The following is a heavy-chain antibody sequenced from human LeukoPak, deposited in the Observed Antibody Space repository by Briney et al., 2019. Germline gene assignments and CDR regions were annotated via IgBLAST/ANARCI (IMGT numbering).Heavy chain of an antibody. D-gene: IGHD6-13*01. J-gene: IGHJ4*02. Sequence: GGSLQISLQGSGCRFTSYWMGWVRPVPGEGLEGMGIIYPGGSATRYSPSFQGQVTISADNSNSTAYLQWSSLKASDTAMYYCARLGAAAAEVYYWGQGTLVTVSS. CDR3: ARLGAAAAEVYY. CDR2: IYPGGSAT. CDR1: GCRFTSYW. V-gene: IGHV5-51*01.